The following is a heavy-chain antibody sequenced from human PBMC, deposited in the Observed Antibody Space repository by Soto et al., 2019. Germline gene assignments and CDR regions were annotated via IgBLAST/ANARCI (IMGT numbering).Heavy chain of an antibody. Sequence: SETLSLTCAVYGGSFSGYYWSWIRQPPGKGLEWIGEINHSGNTYYNPSLKSRVTISVDTSKNQFSLKLSSVTAADTAVYYCARTWLETGTTYVWNYYYYYGMDVWGQGTTVTVSS. J-gene: IGHJ6*02. D-gene: IGHD1-1*01. CDR3: ARTWLETGTTYVWNYYYYYGMDV. V-gene: IGHV4-34*01. CDR2: INHSGNT. CDR1: GGSFSGYY.